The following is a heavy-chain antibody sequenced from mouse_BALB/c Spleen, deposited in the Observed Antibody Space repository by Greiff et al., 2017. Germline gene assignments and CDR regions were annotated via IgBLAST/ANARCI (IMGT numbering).Heavy chain of an antibody. Sequence: EVQLQESGAELVKPGASVKLSCTASGFNIKDTYMHWVKQRPEQGLEWIGRIDPANGNTKYDPKFQGKATITADTSSNTAYLQLSSLTSEDTAVYYCAYYDYDDYAMDYWGQGTSVTVSS. D-gene: IGHD2-4*01. CDR3: AYYDYDDYAMDY. J-gene: IGHJ4*01. CDR1: GFNIKDTY. V-gene: IGHV14-3*02. CDR2: IDPANGNT.